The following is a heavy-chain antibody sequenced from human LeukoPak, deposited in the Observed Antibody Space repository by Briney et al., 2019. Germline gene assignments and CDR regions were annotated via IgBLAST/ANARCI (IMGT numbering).Heavy chain of an antibody. J-gene: IGHJ4*02. CDR1: GGSLSGNY. V-gene: IGHV4-34*01. CDR3: ARGYSYGGHFDY. D-gene: IGHD5-18*01. CDR2: INHGGSP. Sequence: SEALSLTCAVSGGSLSGNYWSWIRQPPGKGLEWIGEINHGGSPNYNPSLKSRVAISVETSKNQFSLNLTSVTAADTAVYYCARGYSYGGHFDYWGQGTLVTVSS.